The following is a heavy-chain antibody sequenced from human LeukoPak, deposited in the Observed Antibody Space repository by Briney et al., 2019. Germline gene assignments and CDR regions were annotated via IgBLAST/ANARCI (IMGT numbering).Heavy chain of an antibody. CDR3: ARAPVWAAAGDAFDI. V-gene: IGHV3-7*01. CDR2: IKQDGSEK. D-gene: IGHD6-13*01. J-gene: IGHJ3*02. CDR1: GFTFSSYW. Sequence: GGSLRLSCAASGFTFSSYWMSWVRQAPGKGLEWVANIKQDGSEKYYVDSVKGRFTISRVNAKNSLYLQMNSLRAEDTAVYYCARAPVWAAAGDAFDIWGQGTMVTVSS.